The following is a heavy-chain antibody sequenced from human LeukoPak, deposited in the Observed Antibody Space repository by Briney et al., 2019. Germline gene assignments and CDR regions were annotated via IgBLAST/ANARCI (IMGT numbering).Heavy chain of an antibody. J-gene: IGHJ4*02. CDR3: AKDFRYCSSTTCYSFDY. V-gene: IGHV3-23*01. CDR2: LSGSGGST. D-gene: IGHD2-2*02. Sequence: GGSLRLSCAVSGFSFSSYAMSWVRQAPGKGLEWVSALSGSGGSTYYADSVKGRFNISRDNSKNTLYLQMDSLRAEDTAVYYCAKDFRYCSSTTCYSFDYWGQGTLVTVSS. CDR1: GFSFSSYA.